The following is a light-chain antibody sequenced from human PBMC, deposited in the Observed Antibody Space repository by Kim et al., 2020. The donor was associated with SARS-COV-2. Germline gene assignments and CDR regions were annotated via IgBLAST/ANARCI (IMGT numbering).Light chain of an antibody. CDR2: WAS. Sequence: RATINCKSSQSVLYSSNNKNYLAWYQQKPGQPPKLLIYWASTRESGVPDRFSGSGSGTDFTLTISSLQAEDVAVYYCQQYYSTPPTFGQGTMLEI. CDR3: QQYYSTPPT. J-gene: IGKJ2*01. CDR1: QSVLYSSNNKNY. V-gene: IGKV4-1*01.